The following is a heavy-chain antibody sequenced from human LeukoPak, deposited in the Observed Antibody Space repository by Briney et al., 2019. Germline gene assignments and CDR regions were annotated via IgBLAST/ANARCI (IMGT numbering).Heavy chain of an antibody. Sequence: GGSLRLSCAASGFTFSSYSMNWVRQAPGKGLEWVSSISSSSSYIYYADSVKGRFTISRDNAKNSLYLQMNSLRAEDTAVYYCARAYYDYVWGSYRTGYFDYWGQGTLVTVSS. CDR1: GFTFSSYS. V-gene: IGHV3-21*01. CDR2: ISSSSSYI. J-gene: IGHJ4*02. CDR3: ARAYYDYVWGSYRTGYFDY. D-gene: IGHD3-16*02.